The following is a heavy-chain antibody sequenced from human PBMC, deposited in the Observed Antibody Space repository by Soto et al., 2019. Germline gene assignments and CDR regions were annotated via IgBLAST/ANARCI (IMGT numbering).Heavy chain of an antibody. Sequence: SETLSLTCAVYGGSFSGYYWSWIRQPPGKGLEWIGEINHSGSTNYNPSLKSRVTISVDTSKNHFSLKLSSVTAADTAVYYCARYTYYYGSGTITSFDYWGQGTLVTVSS. D-gene: IGHD3-10*01. V-gene: IGHV4-34*01. CDR1: GGSFSGYY. CDR2: INHSGST. CDR3: ARYTYYYGSGTITSFDY. J-gene: IGHJ4*02.